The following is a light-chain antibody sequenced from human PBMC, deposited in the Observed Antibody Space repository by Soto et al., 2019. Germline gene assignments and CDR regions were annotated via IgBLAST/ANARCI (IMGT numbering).Light chain of an antibody. V-gene: IGLV2-14*01. CDR1: SSDVGNYAY. CDR3: SSYTSSSTVV. CDR2: DVS. Sequence: QSALTQPASVSGSPGQSITISCTGTSSDVGNYAYVSWYQQHPGKAPKLMVYDVSNRPSGVSNRFSGSKSGNTASLTISGLQAEDEADYYCSSYTSSSTVVFGTGTKVTVL. J-gene: IGLJ1*01.